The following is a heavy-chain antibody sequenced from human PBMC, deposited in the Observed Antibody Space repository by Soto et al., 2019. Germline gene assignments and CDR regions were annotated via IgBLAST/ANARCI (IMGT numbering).Heavy chain of an antibody. CDR1: GFTFRSNW. CDR3: ARYCSSTSCCGEVYSYYIDA. V-gene: IGHV3-74*01. CDR2: INSDGTTT. Sequence: GGSLRLSCAASGFTFRSNWMHWVRQAPGKGLVWVSRINSDGTTTTYADSVKGRFTISRDNSKNTLYLQMNSLRAEDTAIYYCARYCSSTSCCGEVYSYYIDAWGKGTTVPVSS. D-gene: IGHD2-2*01. J-gene: IGHJ6*03.